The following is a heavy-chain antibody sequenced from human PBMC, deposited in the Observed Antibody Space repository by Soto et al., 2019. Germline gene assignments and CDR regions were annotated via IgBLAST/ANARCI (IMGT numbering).Heavy chain of an antibody. Sequence: PSESLSLTCTVSGGSISSGDYYWSWIRQPPGKGLEWIGYIYYSGSTYYNPSLKSRVTISVDTSKNQFSLKLSSVTAADTAVYYCARAITMVRGVIDVAFDYWGQGTLVTVSS. CDR1: GGSISSGDYY. CDR2: IYYSGST. CDR3: ARAITMVRGVIDVAFDY. J-gene: IGHJ4*02. D-gene: IGHD3-10*01. V-gene: IGHV4-30-4*01.